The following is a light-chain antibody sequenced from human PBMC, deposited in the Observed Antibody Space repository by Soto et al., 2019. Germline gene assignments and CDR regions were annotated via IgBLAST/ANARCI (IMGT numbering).Light chain of an antibody. Sequence: DIQVTQSPSTLSASVGDRVTITCRASQSMSAWMAWYQQKVGKAPKVLIYKASSLESGVPSRFSGSGSGTEFTLTISSLQPDDFATYYCLQYDSYPLTFGQGTKVEIK. CDR3: LQYDSYPLT. J-gene: IGKJ1*01. V-gene: IGKV1-5*03. CDR2: KAS. CDR1: QSMSAW.